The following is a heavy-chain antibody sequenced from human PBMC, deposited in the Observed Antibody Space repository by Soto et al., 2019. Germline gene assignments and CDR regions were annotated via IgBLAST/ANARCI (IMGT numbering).Heavy chain of an antibody. V-gene: IGHV4-4*07. CDR2: IDTLGSP. Sequence: SETLSLTCTVSGGSIISYYWSCIRQPAVKGLEWIGRIDTLGSPNYNPSLKSRVTMSVDTSKNQFSLKLNSVTAADTAVYYCARARTYSSSCGLGYWGQGALVTVSS. CDR3: ARARTYSSSCGLGY. J-gene: IGHJ4*02. CDR1: GGSIISYY. D-gene: IGHD6-6*01.